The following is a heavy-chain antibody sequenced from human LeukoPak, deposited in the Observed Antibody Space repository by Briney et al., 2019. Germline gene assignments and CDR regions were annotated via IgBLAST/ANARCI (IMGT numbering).Heavy chain of an antibody. J-gene: IGHJ4*02. CDR1: GWSFSGYY. V-gene: IGHV4-34*01. CDR3: ARTDYGGNSAY. Sequence: SETLSLTCAVYGWSFSGYYWTWIRQPPGKGLEWIGEINHSGSTNYNPSLKSRVTISVDTSKNQFSLNLNSVTAADTAVYYCARTDYGGNSAYWGQGTLVTVSS. CDR2: INHSGST. D-gene: IGHD4-23*01.